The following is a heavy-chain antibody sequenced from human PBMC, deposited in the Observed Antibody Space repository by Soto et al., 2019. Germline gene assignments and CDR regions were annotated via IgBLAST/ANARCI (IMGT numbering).Heavy chain of an antibody. J-gene: IGHJ4*02. CDR2: ISSSSAYI. CDR1: GFKFSNYS. V-gene: IGHV3-21*01. Sequence: GGSQRLSCAASGFKFSNYSVNWVRQAPGKGLEWVSSISSSSAYIYYADSVKGRFTISRDNAKNSLYLQMNSLRVEDTAVYYCAKGGRQWLVASDFNYWGQGALVTV. D-gene: IGHD6-19*01. CDR3: AKGGRQWLVASDFNY.